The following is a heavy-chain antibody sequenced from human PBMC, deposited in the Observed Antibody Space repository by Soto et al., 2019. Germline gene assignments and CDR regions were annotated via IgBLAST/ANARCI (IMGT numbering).Heavy chain of an antibody. CDR2: ISSSSSTI. Sequence: PGGSLRLSCAASGFTFSSYSMNWVRQAPGKGLEWVSYISSSSSTIYYADSVKGRFTISRDNAKNSLYLQMNSLRDEDTAVYYCARERLGLGEVIVTYYYYGMEVWGQGTTVTGS. CDR1: GFTFSSYS. D-gene: IGHD3-16*02. CDR3: ARERLGLGEVIVTYYYYGMEV. J-gene: IGHJ6*02. V-gene: IGHV3-48*02.